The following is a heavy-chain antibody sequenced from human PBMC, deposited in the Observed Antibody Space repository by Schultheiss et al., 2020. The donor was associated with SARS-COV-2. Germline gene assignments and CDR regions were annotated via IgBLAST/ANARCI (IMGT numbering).Heavy chain of an antibody. CDR1: GFTFSSYA. V-gene: IGHV3-21*01. D-gene: IGHD2-2*01. Sequence: GGSLRLSCAASGFTFSSYAMHWVRQAPGKGLEWVSSISSSSSYIYYADSVKGRFTISRDNAKNSLYLQMNSLRAEDTAVYYCASLLRPIDIVVVPAADSPWGQGTLVTVSS. CDR2: ISSSSSYI. CDR3: ASLLRPIDIVVVPAADSP. J-gene: IGHJ5*02.